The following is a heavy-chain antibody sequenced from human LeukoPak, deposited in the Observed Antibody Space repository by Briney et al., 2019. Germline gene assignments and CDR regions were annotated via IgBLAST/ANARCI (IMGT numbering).Heavy chain of an antibody. CDR3: ARAGGRGIFGVPSYYYYMDV. Sequence: ASVKVSCKASGYTFTGYYMHWVRQAPGQGLEWMGWINPNSGGTNYAQKFQGRVTMTRDTSISTAYMELSRLRSDDTAVYHCARAGGRGIFGVPSYYYYMDVWGKGTTVTVSS. J-gene: IGHJ6*03. CDR1: GYTFTGYY. V-gene: IGHV1-2*02. CDR2: INPNSGGT. D-gene: IGHD3-3*01.